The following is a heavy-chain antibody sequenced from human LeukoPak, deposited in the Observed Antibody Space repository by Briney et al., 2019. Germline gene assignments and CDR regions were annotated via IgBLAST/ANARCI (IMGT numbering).Heavy chain of an antibody. J-gene: IGHJ6*02. CDR2: ISDYP. V-gene: IGHV3-23*05. D-gene: IGHD6-13*01. CDR3: TKDSQGSSDGFWYGTYGMDV. Sequence: PGGSLRLSCVATGFSFNTFALTWVRQAPGKGLEWVSTISDYPHYADSVRGRFTISRDNSRKTLFLQMNSLTPEDAATYYCTKDSQGSSDGFWYGTYGMDVWGQGTTVTVSS. CDR1: GFSFNTFA.